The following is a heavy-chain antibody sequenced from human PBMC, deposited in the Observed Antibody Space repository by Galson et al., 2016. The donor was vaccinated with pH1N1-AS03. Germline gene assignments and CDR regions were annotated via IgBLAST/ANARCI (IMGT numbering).Heavy chain of an antibody. V-gene: IGHV3-53*01. J-gene: IGHJ4*02. CDR3: ARVDSSTYSDGWVPFDY. D-gene: IGHD5-24*01. Sequence: LSCAVSGLSVAKNYMSWVRQAPGKGLEWVSSIYTGGGTFYTDSVRGRFTISRDDSKNTLYLQMNSLRAADTAMYCCARVDSSTYSDGWVPFDYWGQGTLVTVSS. CDR1: GLSVAKNY. CDR2: IYTGGGT.